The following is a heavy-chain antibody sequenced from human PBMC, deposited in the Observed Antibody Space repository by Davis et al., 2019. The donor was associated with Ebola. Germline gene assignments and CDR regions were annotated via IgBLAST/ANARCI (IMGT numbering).Heavy chain of an antibody. J-gene: IGHJ4*02. V-gene: IGHV3-53*01. CDR3: ARDRGSSWPFDY. Sequence: GESLKISCAASGFTFSDYYMSWIRQAPGKGLEWVAVLYSSTTSYADSVKGRFTISRDNSKNTMYLQMSSLRAEDTALYHCARDRGSSWPFDYWGQGTLVTVSS. CDR2: LYSSTT. CDR1: GFTFSDYY. D-gene: IGHD6-13*01.